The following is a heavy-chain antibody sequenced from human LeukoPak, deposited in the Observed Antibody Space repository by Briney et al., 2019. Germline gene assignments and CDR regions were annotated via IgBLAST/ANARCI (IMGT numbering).Heavy chain of an antibody. CDR2: IYSGGST. J-gene: IGHJ6*02. D-gene: IGHD1-26*01. CDR1: GFTVSSNY. Sequence: GGSLRLSCAASGFTVSSNYMSWVRQAPGKGLEWVSVIYSGGSTYYADSVKGRFTISRDNSKNTLYLQMNSLRAEDTAVYYCARDEWGLRSSTVDYYYYYGMDVWGQGTTVTVSS. V-gene: IGHV3-53*01. CDR3: ARDEWGLRSSTVDYYYYYGMDV.